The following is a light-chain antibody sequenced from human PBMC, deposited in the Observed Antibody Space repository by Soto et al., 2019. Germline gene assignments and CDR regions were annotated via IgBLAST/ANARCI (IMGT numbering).Light chain of an antibody. CDR2: GTS. CDR3: QQYVSWT. V-gene: IGKV3-20*01. J-gene: IGKJ1*01. CDR1: QTISRNY. Sequence: DIVLTQSPGTLSVSPGERATLSCRASQTISRNYLAWYQQKPGQPHHLLIYGTSSRATGIPYRFSGSGSGTDFTITISRLEPEDSGIYYWQQYVSWTFGQGTKVEIK.